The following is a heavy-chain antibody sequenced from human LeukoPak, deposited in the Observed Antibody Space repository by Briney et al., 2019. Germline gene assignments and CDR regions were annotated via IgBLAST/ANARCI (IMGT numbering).Heavy chain of an antibody. CDR1: GFTFSSYG. D-gene: IGHD4-23*01. CDR2: MSYDGSNK. Sequence: GGSLRLPCAASGFTFSSYGMHWVRQAPGKGLEWVAVMSYDGSNKYYADSVKGRFTISRDNSKNTLYLQMNSLRAEDTAVYYCAKAFYGGNSGYSDYWGQGTLVTVSS. CDR3: AKAFYGGNSGYSDY. V-gene: IGHV3-30*18. J-gene: IGHJ4*02.